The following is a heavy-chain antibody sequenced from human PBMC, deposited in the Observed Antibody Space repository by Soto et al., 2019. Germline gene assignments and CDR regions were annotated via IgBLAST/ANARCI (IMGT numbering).Heavy chain of an antibody. J-gene: IGHJ5*02. CDR2: IIPIFGTA. CDR3: ARAACGGDCYSPHWFDP. D-gene: IGHD2-21*02. Sequence: SVKVSCKASGGTFSSYAISWVRQAPGQGLEWMGGIIPIFGTANYAQKFQGRVTITADESTSTAYMELSSLRSEDTAVYYCARAACGGDCYSPHWFDPWGQGTLVTVSS. CDR1: GGTFSSYA. V-gene: IGHV1-69*13.